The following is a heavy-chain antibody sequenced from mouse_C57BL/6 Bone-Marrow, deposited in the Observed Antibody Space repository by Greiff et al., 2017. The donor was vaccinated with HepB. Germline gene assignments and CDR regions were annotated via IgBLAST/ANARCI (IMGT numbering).Heavy chain of an antibody. CDR3: ARQLRLRDYAMDY. J-gene: IGHJ4*01. CDR2: IYPGDGDT. CDR1: GYAFSSYW. V-gene: IGHV1-80*01. Sequence: VQVVESGAELVKPGASVKISCKASGYAFSSYWMNWVKQRPGKGLEWIGQIYPGDGDTNYNGKFKGKATLTADKSSSTAYMQLSSLTSEDSAVYFCARQLRLRDYAMDYWGQGTSVTVSS. D-gene: IGHD3-2*02.